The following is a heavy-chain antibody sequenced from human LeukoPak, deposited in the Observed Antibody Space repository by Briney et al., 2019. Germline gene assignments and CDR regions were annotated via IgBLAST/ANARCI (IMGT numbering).Heavy chain of an antibody. CDR2: INHSGST. V-gene: IGHV4-34*01. D-gene: IGHD2-2*01. CDR1: GGSFSGYY. J-gene: IGHJ5*02. Sequence: AETLSLTCAVYGGSFSGYYWSWIRQPPGKRLEWIGEINHSGSTNYNPSLKSRVTISVDTSKNQSSLKLSSVTAAETAVYYCARGGGCSRTSCYAGGVNWFDPWGQGTLLTVSS. CDR3: ARGGGCSRTSCYAGGVNWFDP.